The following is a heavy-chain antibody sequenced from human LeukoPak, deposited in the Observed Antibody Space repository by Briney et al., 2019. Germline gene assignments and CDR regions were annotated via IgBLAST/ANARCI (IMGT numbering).Heavy chain of an antibody. D-gene: IGHD5-24*01. V-gene: IGHV3-30-3*01. CDR3: ARDTAVERWLQSHYYYGMGV. J-gene: IGHJ6*02. CDR1: GFTFSSYA. Sequence: PGRSLRLSCAASGFTFSSYAMHWVRQAPGKGLEWVAVISYDGSNEYYADSVKGRFTISRDNSKNTLYLQMNSLRAEDTAVYYCARDTAVERWLQSHYYYGMGVWGQGTTVTVSS. CDR2: ISYDGSNE.